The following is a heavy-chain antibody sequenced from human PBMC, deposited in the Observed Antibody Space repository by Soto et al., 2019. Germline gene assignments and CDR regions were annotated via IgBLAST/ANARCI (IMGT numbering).Heavy chain of an antibody. CDR1: GGSFSGYY. Sequence: SETLSLTCAVYGGSFSGYYWSWIRQPPGKGLEWIGEINHSGSTNYNPSLKSRVTISVDTSKNQFSLKLSSVTAADTAVYYCATSGVISRRFYPWGQGTLVTVSS. V-gene: IGHV4-34*01. D-gene: IGHD1-26*01. CDR3: ATSGVISRRFYP. J-gene: IGHJ5*02. CDR2: INHSGST.